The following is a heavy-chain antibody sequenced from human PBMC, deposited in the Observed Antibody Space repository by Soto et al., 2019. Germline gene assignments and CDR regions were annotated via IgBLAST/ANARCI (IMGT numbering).Heavy chain of an antibody. CDR2: ISAYNGNT. J-gene: IGHJ5*02. CDR1: GYTFTSYG. CDR3: ARWVAAAGKRNNWFDP. D-gene: IGHD6-13*01. V-gene: IGHV1-18*01. Sequence: ASVKVSCKSSGYTFTSYGICCVRQAPGQGLEWMGWISAYNGNTNYAQKLQGRVTMTTDTSTSTAYMELRSLRSDDTAVYYCARWVAAAGKRNNWFDPWGQGTLVTVSS.